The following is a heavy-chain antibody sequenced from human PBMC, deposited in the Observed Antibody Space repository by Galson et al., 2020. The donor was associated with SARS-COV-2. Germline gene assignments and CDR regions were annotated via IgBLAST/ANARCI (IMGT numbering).Heavy chain of an antibody. J-gene: IGHJ4*02. V-gene: IGHV4-39*01. Sequence: SETLSLTCTVSGDSISNNNFYWGWVRQPPGKGLEWIGSMLHSGNTYNSPSLKSRVTLSVDTSKNQFYLKLTSVTVADTGVYYCARQWRWIPGLPSDSWGQGILVTVSS. D-gene: IGHD5-18*01. CDR3: ARQWRWIPGLPSDS. CDR1: GDSISNNNFY. CDR2: MLHSGNT.